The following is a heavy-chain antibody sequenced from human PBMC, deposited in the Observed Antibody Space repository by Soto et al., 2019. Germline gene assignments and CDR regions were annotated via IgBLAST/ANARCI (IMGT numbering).Heavy chain of an antibody. CDR3: AQGLTGAPYYAMDV. Sequence: EVQLLESGGGLVKPGGSLRLSCAASGFTFSSYAMSWVRQAPGKGLEWVSAITGSGGRTYYADSVKGRFTISRDNSKNTLYLQMNSLRAEDPAVYFFAQGLTGAPYYAMDVWGQGTTVTVSS. D-gene: IGHD7-27*01. CDR2: ITGSGGRT. CDR1: GFTFSSYA. V-gene: IGHV3-23*01. J-gene: IGHJ6*02.